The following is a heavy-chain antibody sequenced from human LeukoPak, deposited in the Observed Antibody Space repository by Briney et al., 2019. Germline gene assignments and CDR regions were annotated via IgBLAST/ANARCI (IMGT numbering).Heavy chain of an antibody. Sequence: SETLSLTCTVSGGSISSYYWSWIRQPPGKGLEWIGYIYYSGSTNYNPSIKSRVTISVDTSKNQFSLKLSSVTAADTAVYYCARLGVVSRGYSHGPDYWGQGTLVTVSS. CDR2: IYYSGST. V-gene: IGHV4-59*08. CDR1: GGSISSYY. J-gene: IGHJ4*02. D-gene: IGHD5-18*01. CDR3: ARLGVVSRGYSHGPDY.